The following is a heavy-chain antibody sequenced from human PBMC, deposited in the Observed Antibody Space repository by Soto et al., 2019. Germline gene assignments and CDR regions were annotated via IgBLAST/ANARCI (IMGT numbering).Heavy chain of an antibody. CDR1: GFTFSSYG. D-gene: IGHD5-12*01. Sequence: GGSLRLSCAASGFTFSSYGMHWVRQAPGKGLEWVAVIWYDGSNKYYADSVKGRFTISRDNSKNTLYLQMNSLRAEDTAVYYCAKEMATIASPYYYGMDVWGQGTTVTVSS. CDR3: AKEMATIASPYYYGMDV. V-gene: IGHV3-33*06. CDR2: IWYDGSNK. J-gene: IGHJ6*02.